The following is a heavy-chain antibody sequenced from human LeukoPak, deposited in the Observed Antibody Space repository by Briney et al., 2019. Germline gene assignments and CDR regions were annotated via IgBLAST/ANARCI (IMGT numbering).Heavy chain of an antibody. CDR1: GGSFSGYY. V-gene: IGHV4-34*01. CDR2: INHSGST. J-gene: IGHJ6*03. CDR3: ARRYYYYYYMDV. Sequence: SETLSLTCAVYGGSFSGYYWSWIRQPPGKGLEWIGEINHSGSTNYNPSLKSRVTISVDTSKNQFPLKLSSVTAADTAVYYCARRYYYYYYMDVWGKGTTVTVSS.